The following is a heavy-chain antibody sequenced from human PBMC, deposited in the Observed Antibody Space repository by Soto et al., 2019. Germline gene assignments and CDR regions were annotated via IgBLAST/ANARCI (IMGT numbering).Heavy chain of an antibody. V-gene: IGHV1-3*01. J-gene: IGHJ4*02. CDR3: ARDSHIAAAGY. CDR2: INAGNCNT. D-gene: IGHD6-13*01. CDR1: GYTFTSYA. Sequence: ASVKFSCKASGYTFTSYAMHWLRQAPGQMLECMVWINAGNCNTKYXXKFQGRVXXTRDTSASTAXMELSXLRSEDTAVYYCARDSHIAAAGYWGQGTLVTVSS.